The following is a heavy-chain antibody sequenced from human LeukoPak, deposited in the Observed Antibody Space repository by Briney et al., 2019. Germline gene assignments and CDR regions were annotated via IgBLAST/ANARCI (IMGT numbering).Heavy chain of an antibody. CDR1: GGSISSYY. CDR2: IYYSGST. J-gene: IGHJ4*02. V-gene: IGHV4-59*01. D-gene: IGHD6-6*01. Sequence: SETLSLTCTVSGGSISSYYWSWIRQPPGKGLEWIGYIYYSGSTNYNPSLKSRVTISVDTSKNQFSLKLSSVTAADTAVYYCARGEQLADYWGQGTLVTVSS. CDR3: ARGEQLADY.